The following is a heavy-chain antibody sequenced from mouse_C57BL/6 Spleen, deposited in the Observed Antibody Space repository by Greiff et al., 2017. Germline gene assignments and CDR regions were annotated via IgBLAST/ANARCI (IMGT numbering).Heavy chain of an antibody. J-gene: IGHJ4*01. CDR3: ARDKLGYAMDY. CDR1: GYSITSGYY. Sequence: DVKLQESGPGLVKPSQSLSLTCSVTGYSITSGYYWNWIRQFPGNKLEWMGYISYDGSNNYNPSLKNRISITRDTSKNQFFLKLNSVTTEDTATYYCARDKLGYAMDYWGQGTSVTVSS. CDR2: ISYDGSN. D-gene: IGHD4-1*01. V-gene: IGHV3-6*01.